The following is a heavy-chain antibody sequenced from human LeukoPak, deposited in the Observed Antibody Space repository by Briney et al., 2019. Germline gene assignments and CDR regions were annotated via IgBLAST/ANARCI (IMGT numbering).Heavy chain of an antibody. V-gene: IGHV1-2*02. Sequence: ASVKVSCKSSVDTFTGDYMHAVRQAPGPGLLWIGWINANSDGTNYAQEFQCMVTMNRDTSISPGYMELSRLRSDDTAVYYCARGAMVRGVIEYWGQGTLVTVSS. CDR3: ARGAMVRGVIEY. CDR2: INANSDGT. D-gene: IGHD3-10*01. CDR1: VDTFTGDY. J-gene: IGHJ4*02.